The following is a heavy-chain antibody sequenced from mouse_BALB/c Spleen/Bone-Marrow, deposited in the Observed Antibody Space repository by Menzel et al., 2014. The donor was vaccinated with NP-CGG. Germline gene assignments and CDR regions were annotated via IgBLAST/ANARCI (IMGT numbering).Heavy chain of an antibody. CDR1: GFTFSDFY. CDR3: ARDVGYGNYFVY. V-gene: IGHV7-1*02. CDR2: SRNKAKYYTT. Sequence: EVHLVESGGGLVQPGDSLRLSCATSGFTFSDFYMEWVRPPPGKRLEWIAASRNKAKYYTTEYSASVKGRFIVSRDTSQSVLYLQKNALRAEDTAIYYCARDVGYGNYFVYWGQGTLVTVSA. J-gene: IGHJ3*01. D-gene: IGHD2-10*02.